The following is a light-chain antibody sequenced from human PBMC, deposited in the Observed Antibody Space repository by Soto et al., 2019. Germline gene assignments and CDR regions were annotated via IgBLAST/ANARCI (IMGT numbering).Light chain of an antibody. CDR2: GVT. CDR3: SSYTSGSTLLV. V-gene: IGLV2-14*01. J-gene: IGLJ1*01. CDR1: SSDVGGFNY. Sequence: QSVLAQPASVSGSPGQSLTISCTGTSSDVGGFNYVSWYQQHPGKAPKLMISGVTNRPSGVSNRFSGSKSGNTASLTISGLQAGDEADYYCSSYTSGSTLLVFGTGTKVTVL.